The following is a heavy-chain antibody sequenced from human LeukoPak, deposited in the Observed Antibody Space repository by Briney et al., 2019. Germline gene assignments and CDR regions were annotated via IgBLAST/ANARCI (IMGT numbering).Heavy chain of an antibody. J-gene: IGHJ3*02. V-gene: IGHV3-7*01. CDR3: ARNLAYNAFDI. CDR2: IKEDGSQK. D-gene: IGHD1-1*01. Sequence: PGGSLRLSCAASRFTFSTSWMTWVRQPPGKGLEWVATIKEDGSQKDYEDSVKGRFAMSRDNVKNSLYLQMDSLRAEDTAVYFCARNLAYNAFDIWGQGTMVTVSS. CDR1: RFTFSTSW.